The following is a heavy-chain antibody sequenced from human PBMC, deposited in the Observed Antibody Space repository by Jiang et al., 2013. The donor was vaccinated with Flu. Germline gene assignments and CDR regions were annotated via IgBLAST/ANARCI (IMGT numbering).Heavy chain of an antibody. CDR3: AREPENSGSFDC. J-gene: IGHJ4*02. CDR2: INSGDGSX. CDR1: GYTLTGYY. Sequence: CRASGYTLTGYYMHWVRQAPGQGLEWMGVINSGDGSXNSAQKFQGRITLTRDTSTSIVYMELSSLRSEDTAVYYCAREPENSGSFDCWGQGTLVTVSS. D-gene: IGHD6-6*01. V-gene: IGHV1-46*01.